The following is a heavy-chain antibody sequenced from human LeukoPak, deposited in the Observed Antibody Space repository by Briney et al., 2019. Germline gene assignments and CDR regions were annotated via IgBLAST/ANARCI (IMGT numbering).Heavy chain of an antibody. J-gene: IGHJ4*02. CDR1: GGSFSGYY. V-gene: IGHV4-34*01. CDR3: ARTPYSGSHFDY. D-gene: IGHD1-26*01. Sequence: SETLSLTCAVYGGSFSGYYWSWIRQPPGKGLEWIGEINHSGSTNYNPSLKSRVTISVDTSKSQFSLKLSSVTAADTAVYYCARTPYSGSHFDYWGQGTLVTVSS. CDR2: INHSGST.